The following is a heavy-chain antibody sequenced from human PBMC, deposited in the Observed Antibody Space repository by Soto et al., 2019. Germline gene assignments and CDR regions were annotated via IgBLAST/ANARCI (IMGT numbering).Heavy chain of an antibody. D-gene: IGHD2-15*01. Sequence: PGGSLRLSCAASGFNFRNHEMNWVRQAPGKGLEWVSYISGGESATYYADSVKGRFTISRDNAKNSLYLQMTSLRAEDTGVYYCARVRGYCSGGSCYVDYWGQGTLVTVSS. V-gene: IGHV3-48*03. CDR2: ISGGESAT. CDR1: GFNFRNHE. CDR3: ARVRGYCSGGSCYVDY. J-gene: IGHJ4*02.